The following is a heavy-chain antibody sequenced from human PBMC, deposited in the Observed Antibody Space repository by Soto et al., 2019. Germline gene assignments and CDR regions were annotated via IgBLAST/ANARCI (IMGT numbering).Heavy chain of an antibody. CDR2: ISGSSDYT. D-gene: IGHD3-10*01. V-gene: IGHV3-11*05. CDR3: ARDRGGGWYFDN. J-gene: IGHJ4*02. CDR1: GLTFSDYY. Sequence: QVQLVESGGGLVKPGGSLRLSCAVSGLTFSDYYMSWIRQAPGKGLECISYISGSSDYTNYVDSVKGRFTISRDNTKNSLFLQMNSLRVEDTAVYYCARDRGGGWYFDNWGQGTLVTVSS.